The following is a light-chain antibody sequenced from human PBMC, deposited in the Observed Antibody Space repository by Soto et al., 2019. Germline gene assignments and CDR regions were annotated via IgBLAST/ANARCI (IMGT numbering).Light chain of an antibody. CDR1: QSVSIN. V-gene: IGKV3D-15*01. CDR3: QQYNTWPRT. CDR2: GAS. J-gene: IGKJ1*01. Sequence: EIVMTQSPATLSVSPGERATLSCRASQSVSINLAWYQQKPGQAPRLLIYGASTRATGIPARFSGSGSGTEFTLTISSLQSEDFAVYYCQQYNTWPRTFGQGTKVEV.